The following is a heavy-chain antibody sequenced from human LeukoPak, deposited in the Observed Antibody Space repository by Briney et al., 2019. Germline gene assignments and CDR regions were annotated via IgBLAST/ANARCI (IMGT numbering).Heavy chain of an antibody. Sequence: GGSLRLSCAASGFTVSSNYMSWVRQAPGKGLEWVSVIYSGGSTYYADSVKGRFTISRDNSKNTLYLQMNSLRAEDTAVYYCARVGEYYDILTGYFDAFDIWGQGTMVTVSS. CDR2: IYSGGST. V-gene: IGHV3-66*01. CDR1: GFTVSSNY. J-gene: IGHJ3*02. CDR3: ARVGEYYDILTGYFDAFDI. D-gene: IGHD3-9*01.